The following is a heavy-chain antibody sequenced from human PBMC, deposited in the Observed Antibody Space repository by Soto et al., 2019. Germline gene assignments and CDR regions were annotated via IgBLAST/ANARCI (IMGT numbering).Heavy chain of an antibody. J-gene: IGHJ4*02. D-gene: IGHD6-19*01. CDR2: IYYSGST. V-gene: IGHV4-59*01. Sequence: PSETLSLTCTVSGGSISSYYWSWIRQPPGKGLEWIGYIYYSGSTNYNPSLKSRVTISVDTSKNQFSLKLSSVTAADTAVYYCARVPAVAPYYFDYWGQGTLVTVSS. CDR1: GGSISSYY. CDR3: ARVPAVAPYYFDY.